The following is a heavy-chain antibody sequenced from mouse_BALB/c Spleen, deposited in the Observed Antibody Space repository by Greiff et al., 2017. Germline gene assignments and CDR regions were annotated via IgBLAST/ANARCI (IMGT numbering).Heavy chain of an antibody. D-gene: IGHD2-10*02. V-gene: IGHV3-6*02. J-gene: IGHJ3*01. CDR1: GYSITSGYY. Sequence: EVKLQESGPGLVKPSQSLSLTCSVTGYSITSGYYWNWIRQFPGNKLEWMGYISYDGSNNYNPSLKNRISITRDTSKNQFFLKLNSVTTEDTATYYCARDKGYGNSFAYWGQGTLVTVSA. CDR3: ARDKGYGNSFAY. CDR2: ISYDGSN.